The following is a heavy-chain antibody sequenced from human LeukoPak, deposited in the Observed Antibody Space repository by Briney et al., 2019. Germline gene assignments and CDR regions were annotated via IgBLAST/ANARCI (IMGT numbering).Heavy chain of an antibody. CDR3: ARDRSGGYVSYFDS. Sequence: GGSLRLSCEASKFTFSLYNMNWVRQAPGKGLEWVSYISSSSTTIDYADSVKGRFTISRDNAKSSLFLQMNSLRDEDTAVYFCARDRSGGYVSYFDSWGQGTLVTVSS. CDR1: KFTFSLYN. CDR2: ISSSSTTI. V-gene: IGHV3-48*02. D-gene: IGHD3-22*01. J-gene: IGHJ4*02.